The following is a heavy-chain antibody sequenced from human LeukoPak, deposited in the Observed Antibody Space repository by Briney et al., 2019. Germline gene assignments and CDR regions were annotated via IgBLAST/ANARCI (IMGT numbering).Heavy chain of an antibody. CDR1: GGSTSGYF. CDR2: VYYKGHT. CDR3: ARHMTVTYDAFDL. J-gene: IGHJ3*01. V-gene: IGHV4-59*08. D-gene: IGHD3-22*01. Sequence: PWETLSLTCSVSGGSTSGYFWTWIRQPPGKGPEWIGYVYYKGHTSYSPSLESRVTISVDTSKNRFSLKLNSVTAADTAVYYCARHMTVTYDAFDLWGQGTMVTVSS.